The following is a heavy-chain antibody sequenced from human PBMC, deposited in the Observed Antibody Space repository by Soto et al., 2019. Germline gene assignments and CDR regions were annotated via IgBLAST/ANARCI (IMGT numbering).Heavy chain of an antibody. CDR1: GFTFSSYA. D-gene: IGHD4-4*01. J-gene: IGHJ1*01. Sequence: EVQLLESGGGLVQPGGSLRLSCAASGFTFSSYAMSWVRQAPGKGLEWVSGVSGSGGSTFYAVSVTGRFTISRDKAKNALYLQMNSLRAEDTAVYYCAKGAHVTDSTYVAFEHWGQGTLVSVSS. CDR3: AKGAHVTDSTYVAFEH. V-gene: IGHV3-23*01. CDR2: VSGSGGST.